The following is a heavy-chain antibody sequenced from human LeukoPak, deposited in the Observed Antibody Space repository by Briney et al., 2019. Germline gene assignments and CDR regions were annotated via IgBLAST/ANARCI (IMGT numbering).Heavy chain of an antibody. CDR2: IYPGDSET. Sequence: GESLKISCKGSGYNFINSWIGWVRQMPGKGLEWMGIIYPGDSETRYSPSFQGQVTISADKSTSTAYLQWSSLKASDTAMYYRARGLYSYSSSSSGGYWGQGTLVTVSS. J-gene: IGHJ4*02. V-gene: IGHV5-51*01. CDR1: GYNFINSW. D-gene: IGHD6-6*01. CDR3: ARGLYSYSSSSSGGY.